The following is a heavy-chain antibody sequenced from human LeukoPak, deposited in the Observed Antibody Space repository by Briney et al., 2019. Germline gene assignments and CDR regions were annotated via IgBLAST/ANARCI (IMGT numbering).Heavy chain of an antibody. Sequence: GESLQISCKGSGYSFTSYWIGWVRPMPGKGLEWMGIIYPGDSDTRYSPSFQGQVTISADKSISTAYLQWSSLKASDTAMYYCARLPRYCSSTSCGYFDLWGRGTLVTVSS. CDR2: IYPGDSDT. CDR3: ARLPRYCSSTSCGYFDL. J-gene: IGHJ2*01. CDR1: GYSFTSYW. V-gene: IGHV5-51*01. D-gene: IGHD2-2*01.